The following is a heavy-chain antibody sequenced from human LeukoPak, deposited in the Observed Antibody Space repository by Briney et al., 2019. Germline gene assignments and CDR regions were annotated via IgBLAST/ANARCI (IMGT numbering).Heavy chain of an antibody. D-gene: IGHD6-13*01. Sequence: PSETLSLTCTVSGDSISSYYWSWIRQPAGKGLEWIGRIYTTGSTNYNPSLKSRVTMSVDTSKNHFSLKLSSVTAADTAVYYCARGIAAAAKQGGFDFWGQGTLSPSPQ. CDR2: IYTTGST. V-gene: IGHV4-4*07. CDR3: ARGIAAAAKQGGFDF. J-gene: IGHJ4*02. CDR1: GDSISSYY.